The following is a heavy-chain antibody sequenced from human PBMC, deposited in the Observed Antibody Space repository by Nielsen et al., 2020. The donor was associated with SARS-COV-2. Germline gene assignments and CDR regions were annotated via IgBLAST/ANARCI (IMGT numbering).Heavy chain of an antibody. Sequence: SETLSLTCTVSGGSISSSSYYWSWIRQHPGKGLEWIGYIYYSGSTYYNPSLKSRVTISVDTSKNQFSLKLSSVTAADTAVYYCARHPRITIFGVVIIGWFDPWGQGTLVTVSS. CDR3: ARHPRITIFGVVIIGWFDP. V-gene: IGHV4-31*03. CDR2: IYYSGST. D-gene: IGHD3-3*01. J-gene: IGHJ5*02. CDR1: GGSISSSSYY.